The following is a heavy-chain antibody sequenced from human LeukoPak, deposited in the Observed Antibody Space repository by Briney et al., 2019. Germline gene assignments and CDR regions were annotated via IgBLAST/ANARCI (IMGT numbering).Heavy chain of an antibody. CDR2: VYYSRST. V-gene: IGHV4-59*01. CDR3: ARDLWGAGGTNY. D-gene: IGHD6-13*01. CDR1: GGSIGDYY. Sequence: PSETLSLTCTVSGGSIGDYYWGWIRQPPGKGLEWIGYVYYSRSTNYSPSLKSRVTISADTSKNQFFLKLTSVTSADTAVYYCARDLWGAGGTNYWGQGTLVIVSS. J-gene: IGHJ4*02.